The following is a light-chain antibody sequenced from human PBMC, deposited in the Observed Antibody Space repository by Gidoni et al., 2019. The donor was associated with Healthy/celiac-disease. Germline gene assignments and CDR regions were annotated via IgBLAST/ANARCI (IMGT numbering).Light chain of an antibody. CDR2: DAS. Sequence: EIVLTQSPATLSLPPGERATLPCTASQSVSSYLAWYQQKPGQAPRLLIYDASNRATGIPARFSGSGSGTDFTLTISSLEPEDFAVYYCQQRSNWPLTFGGGTKVEIK. J-gene: IGKJ4*01. CDR3: QQRSNWPLT. CDR1: QSVSSY. V-gene: IGKV3-11*01.